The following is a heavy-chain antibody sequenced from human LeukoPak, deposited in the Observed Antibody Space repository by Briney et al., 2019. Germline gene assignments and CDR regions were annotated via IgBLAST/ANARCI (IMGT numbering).Heavy chain of an antibody. J-gene: IGHJ4*02. CDR3: ARVARCTSCFDVEY. Sequence: SETLSLTCTVSGYSITSAYYWGWIRQPPGKGLEWIGSFFLKGSTYYNPSLKSRVTITVDTSKNQFSLTLSSVTAADTAVYYCARVARCTSCFDVEYWGQGTLVTVSS. D-gene: IGHD2-2*01. CDR1: GYSITSAYY. CDR2: FFLKGST. V-gene: IGHV4-38-2*02.